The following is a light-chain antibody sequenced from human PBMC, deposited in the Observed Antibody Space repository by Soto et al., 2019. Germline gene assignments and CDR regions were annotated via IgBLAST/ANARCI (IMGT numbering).Light chain of an antibody. Sequence: EIVMTQSPATLSVSPGERATLSCRASQSVSSNLAWYQQKPGQAPRLLIYGASTRDPGIPARFSGSGSGTEFTLTISGLQSEDFAVYYCQQYNTWPRDTFGQGTKLEIK. V-gene: IGKV3-15*01. CDR3: QQYNTWPRDT. CDR1: QSVSSN. J-gene: IGKJ2*01. CDR2: GAS.